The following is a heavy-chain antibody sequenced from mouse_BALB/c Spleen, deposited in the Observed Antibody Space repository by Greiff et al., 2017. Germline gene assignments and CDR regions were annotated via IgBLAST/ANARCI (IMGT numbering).Heavy chain of an antibody. CDR1: GYTFSSYW. D-gene: IGHD1-1*01. Sequence: QVQLKQSGAELMKPGASVKISCKATGYTFSSYWIEWVKQRPGHGLEWIGEILPGSGSTNYNEKFKGKATFTADTSSNTAYMQLSSLTSEDSAVYYCAIFITTVWGQGTTLTVSS. CDR2: ILPGSGST. J-gene: IGHJ2*01. V-gene: IGHV1-9*01. CDR3: AIFITTV.